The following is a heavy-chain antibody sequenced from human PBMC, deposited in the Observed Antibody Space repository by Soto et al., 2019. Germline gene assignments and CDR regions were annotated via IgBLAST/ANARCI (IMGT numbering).Heavy chain of an antibody. J-gene: IGHJ4*02. CDR3: ARHYYDSSGPFFY. CDR1: GGTFSSYA. Sequence: GASVKVSCKASGGTFSSYAISWVRQAPGQGLEWMGGIIPIFSPANYAQKFQGRVTMTADESTRTAYMELSSLRSEDTAVYYFARHYYDSSGPFFYWGQGTLVTVFS. CDR2: IIPIFSPA. V-gene: IGHV1-69*13. D-gene: IGHD3-22*01.